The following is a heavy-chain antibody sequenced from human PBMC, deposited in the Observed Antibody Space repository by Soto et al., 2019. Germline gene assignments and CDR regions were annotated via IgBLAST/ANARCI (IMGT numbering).Heavy chain of an antibody. CDR3: ARAGYCGPGCYYYFDY. J-gene: IGHJ4*02. CDR1: GFSFSSCA. V-gene: IGHV3-23*01. D-gene: IGHD2-21*02. Sequence: EVQMLESGGGLVQPGGSLRLSCAASGFSFSSCAMSWVRQAPGRELVWVSGINARGNDTHYAESVKGRFTISRDNAKNSLYLQMNSLRVEDTSVYYCARAGYCGPGCYYYFDYWGQGTLVTVSS. CDR2: INARGNDT.